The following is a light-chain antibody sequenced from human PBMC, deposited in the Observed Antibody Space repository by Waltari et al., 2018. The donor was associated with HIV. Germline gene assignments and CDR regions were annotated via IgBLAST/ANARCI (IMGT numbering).Light chain of an antibody. CDR3: SSYAGSNNLV. Sequence: QSALTQPPSASGSPGQSATISCTGTSSDVGGYNFVSWYQQHPGKAPNLMIFEVSKRPSGVPDRFTGSKAANTASLTVAGLQAEDEADYYCSSYAGSNNLVFGGGTKLTVL. V-gene: IGLV2-8*01. CDR1: SSDVGGYNF. CDR2: EVS. J-gene: IGLJ2*01.